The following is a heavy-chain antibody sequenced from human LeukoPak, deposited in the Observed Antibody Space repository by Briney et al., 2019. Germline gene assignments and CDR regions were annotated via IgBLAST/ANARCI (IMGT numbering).Heavy chain of an antibody. CDR1: GFTFSNYW. CDR3: ARDGQRRQSHNDY. V-gene: IGHV3-7*03. J-gene: IGHJ4*02. Sequence: GGSLRLSCAASGFTFSNYWMSWVRQAPGKGLEWVANIKQDGSEKYYVGSVKGRFTISRDNADNSLYLQMNSLRAEDTAVYYCARDGQRRQSHNDYWGQGTLVTVSS. CDR2: IKQDGSEK. D-gene: IGHD6-25*01.